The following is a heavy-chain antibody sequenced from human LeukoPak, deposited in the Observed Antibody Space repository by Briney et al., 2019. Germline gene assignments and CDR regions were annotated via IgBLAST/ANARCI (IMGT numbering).Heavy chain of an antibody. CDR3: ARGEELPHH. V-gene: IGHV3-33*08. CDR2: IWYDGSNK. J-gene: IGHJ5*02. CDR1: GFTFSSYA. D-gene: IGHD1-26*01. Sequence: GGSLRLSCAASGFTFSSYAMNWVRQAPGKGLEWVAIIWYDGSNKYYADSVKGRFTISRDNSKNTLYLQMNSLRAEDTAVYYCARGEELPHHWGQGTLVTVSS.